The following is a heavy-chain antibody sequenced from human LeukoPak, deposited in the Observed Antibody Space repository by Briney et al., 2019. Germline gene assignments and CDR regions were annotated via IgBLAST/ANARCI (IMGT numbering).Heavy chain of an antibody. CDR1: GYTFTSYG. D-gene: IGHD2-15*01. CDR2: ISAYNGNT. J-gene: IGHJ4*02. V-gene: IGHV1-18*01. Sequence: ASVKVSCKASGYTFTSYGISWVRQAPGQGLEWMGWISAYNGNTNYAQKLQGRVTMTTDTSTSTAYMELRSLRSDDTAVYYCARDGVVVAAKKKTNFDYWGQGTLVTVSS. CDR3: ARDGVVVAAKKKTNFDY.